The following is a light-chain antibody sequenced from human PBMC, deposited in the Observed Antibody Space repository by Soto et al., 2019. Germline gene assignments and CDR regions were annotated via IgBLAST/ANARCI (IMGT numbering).Light chain of an antibody. J-gene: IGLJ1*01. CDR1: SSDVGAYNY. V-gene: IGLV2-14*01. CDR2: EVS. CDR3: SSYTSSNTLDV. Sequence: ALTQPASVSGSPGQSITISCTGTSSDVGAYNYVSWYQQHPGKAPKLMIYEVSNRPSGVSNRFSGSKSGNTASLTISGLQAEDEADYYCSSYTSSNTLDVFGTGTKLTVL.